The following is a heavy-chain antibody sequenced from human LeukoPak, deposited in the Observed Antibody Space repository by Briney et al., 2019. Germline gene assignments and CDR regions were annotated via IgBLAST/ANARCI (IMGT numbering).Heavy chain of an antibody. V-gene: IGHV3-23*01. CDR3: AKDRMVGTGEYYLDY. CDR1: GFTFSSYA. CDR2: ISGSGGST. Sequence: PGGSLRLSCAASGFTFSSYAMSWVRQAPGKGLEWVSAISGSGGSTYYADSVKGRFTISRDNSKNTLYLQMNSLRAEDTAVYYCAKDRMVGTGEYYLDYWGQGTLVTASS. J-gene: IGHJ4*02. D-gene: IGHD1-26*01.